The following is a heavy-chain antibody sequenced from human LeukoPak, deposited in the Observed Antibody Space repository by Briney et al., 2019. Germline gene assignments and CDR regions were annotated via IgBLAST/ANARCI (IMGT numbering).Heavy chain of an antibody. CDR2: IYYSGST. CDR3: ARGGSWYGSLVY. V-gene: IGHV4-31*03. CDR1: GGSISSGGYY. J-gene: IGHJ4*02. D-gene: IGHD6-13*01. Sequence: PSQTLSLTCTVSGGSISSGGYYWNWIRQHPGKGLEWIGYIYYSGSTYYNPSLKGRVTISIDTSKNQFSLKLSSVTAADTAVYYCARGGSWYGSLVYWGQGALVTVSS.